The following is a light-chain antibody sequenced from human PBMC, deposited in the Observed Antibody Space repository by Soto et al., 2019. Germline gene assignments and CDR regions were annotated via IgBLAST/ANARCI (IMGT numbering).Light chain of an antibody. Sequence: EIVMTQSPASLSVSPGETATLSCRASQRVGVNLAWYQQKPGQAPRLLLYHASTRATGVPARVSGSGSGTDFTLTISSLQSEDIAFCYCQQYDSWPRTCGQRTKVESK. J-gene: IGKJ1*01. CDR3: QQYDSWPRT. CDR2: HAS. V-gene: IGKV3-15*01. CDR1: QRVGVN.